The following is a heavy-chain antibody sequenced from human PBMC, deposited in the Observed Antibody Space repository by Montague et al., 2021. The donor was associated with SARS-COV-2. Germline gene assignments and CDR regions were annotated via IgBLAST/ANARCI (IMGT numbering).Heavy chain of an antibody. Sequence: SLRLSCAASGFTFSSYNMHWVRQAPGKGLEWVSSISSSGSDIHYADSVKGRFTISRDNARNSLYLQMNSLTAEDTAVYYCAAHGDYWGQGILVTVS. CDR3: AAHGDY. J-gene: IGHJ4*02. D-gene: IGHD1-26*01. V-gene: IGHV3-21*01. CDR2: ISSSGSDI. CDR1: GFTFSSYN.